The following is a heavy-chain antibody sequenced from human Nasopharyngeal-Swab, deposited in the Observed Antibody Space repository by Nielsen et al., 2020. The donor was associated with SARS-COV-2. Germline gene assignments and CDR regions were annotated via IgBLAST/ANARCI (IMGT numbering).Heavy chain of an antibody. CDR3: AKDLRGPYFF. CDR1: GFTYKYG. CDR2: ISSTGDYI. V-gene: IGHV3-23*01. J-gene: IGHJ4*02. Sequence: GESLKISCVASGFTYKYGMNWVRQAPGKGLEWVSAISSTGDYIYYAASVKGRFTISRDNSKNTLSLQMNSLRAEDTAVYYCAKDLRGPYFFWGQGTLVTVSS. D-gene: IGHD2/OR15-2a*01.